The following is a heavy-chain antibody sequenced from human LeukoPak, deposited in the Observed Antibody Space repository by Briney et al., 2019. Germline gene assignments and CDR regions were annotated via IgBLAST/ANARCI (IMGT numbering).Heavy chain of an antibody. CDR1: GYTFTSYD. CDR2: MNLNSGNT. Sequence: ASVKVSCKASGYTFTSYDINWVREATGQGLGWMGWMNLNSGNTGYAQKFQGRVTMTTNTSISTAYMELSSLRSEDTAVYYCARGVRLDFWSGYWFDYWGQGTLVTVSS. D-gene: IGHD3-3*01. J-gene: IGHJ4*02. CDR3: ARGVRLDFWSGYWFDY. V-gene: IGHV1-8*01.